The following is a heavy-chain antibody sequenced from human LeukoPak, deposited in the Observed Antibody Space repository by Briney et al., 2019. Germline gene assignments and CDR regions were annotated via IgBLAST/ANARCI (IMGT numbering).Heavy chain of an antibody. Sequence: GGSLRLSCAASGFTFSSYAMSWVRQAPGKGLEWVSAISGSGGSTYYADSVKGRFTISRDNSKNTLYLQMNSLRAEDTAVYYCAGRLPYYYGSGSYRDAFDIWGQGTMVTVSS. D-gene: IGHD3-10*01. CDR2: ISGSGGST. CDR1: GFTFSSYA. CDR3: AGRLPYYYGSGSYRDAFDI. V-gene: IGHV3-23*01. J-gene: IGHJ3*02.